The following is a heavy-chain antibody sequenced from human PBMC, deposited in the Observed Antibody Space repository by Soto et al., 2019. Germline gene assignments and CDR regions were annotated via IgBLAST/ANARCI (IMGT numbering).Heavy chain of an antibody. CDR2: IRGSGGST. V-gene: IGHV3-23*01. CDR1: GFTFSSYA. J-gene: IGHJ3*02. D-gene: IGHD3-16*02. CDR3: AKDRDDYICGRYRYNSGEDAFDI. Sequence: EVQLLESGGGLVQPGGSLRLSCAASGFTFSSYAMSCVRQAPGKGLEWVSAIRGSGGSTYYADSVKCRFTISRDNSKKTMCLQINSLRAEDSAVYYCAKDRDDYICGRYRYNSGEDAFDIWGQGTMVTVSS.